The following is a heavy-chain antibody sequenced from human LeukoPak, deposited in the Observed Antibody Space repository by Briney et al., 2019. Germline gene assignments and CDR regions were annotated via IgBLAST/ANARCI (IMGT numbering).Heavy chain of an antibody. CDR2: IKSKTDGGTT. Sequence: TGGSLRLSCAASGFTFSNAWMNWARQAPGKGLEWVGRIKSKTDGGTTDYAAPVKGRFTISRDDSKNTLYLQMHSLKTEDTAVYYCTTDKYDGSGYYVDYWGQGTLVTASS. J-gene: IGHJ4*02. CDR3: TTDKYDGSGYYVDY. V-gene: IGHV3-15*07. D-gene: IGHD3-22*01. CDR1: GFTFSNAW.